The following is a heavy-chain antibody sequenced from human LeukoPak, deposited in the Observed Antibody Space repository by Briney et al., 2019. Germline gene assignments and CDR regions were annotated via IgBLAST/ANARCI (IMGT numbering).Heavy chain of an antibody. V-gene: IGHV4-59*01. Sequence: SETLSLTCTVSVGSISSYYWGWIRQPPGKGLEWIGYIYPSGSTYYNPSLKSRVTISADADKSQFSLKLRSVTAADTAVYYCARDQISTTWYGAFDIWGQGTMVTVSS. CDR3: ARDQISTTWYGAFDI. J-gene: IGHJ3*02. D-gene: IGHD6-13*01. CDR2: IYPSGST. CDR1: VGSISSYY.